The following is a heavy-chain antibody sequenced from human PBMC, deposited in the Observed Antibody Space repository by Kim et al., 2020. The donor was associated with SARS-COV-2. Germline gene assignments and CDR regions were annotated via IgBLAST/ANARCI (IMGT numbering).Heavy chain of an antibody. CDR2: ISGGGGST. J-gene: IGHJ6*02. V-gene: IGHV3-23*01. D-gene: IGHD2-15*01. Sequence: GGSLRLSCAASGFTFSSYIMAWVRQAPGKGLEWVSGISGGGGSTNYADSVKGRFTISRDNSKNTLYLEMNSLRVEDMAVYYCAKETPPYCSGGSCYSRSGLDVWAQGTTVTVS. CDR1: GFTFSSYI. CDR3: AKETPPYCSGGSCYSRSGLDV.